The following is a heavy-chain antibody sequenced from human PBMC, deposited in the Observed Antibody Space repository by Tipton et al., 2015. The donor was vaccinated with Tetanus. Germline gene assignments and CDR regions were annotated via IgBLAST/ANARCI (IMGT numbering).Heavy chain of an antibody. CDR2: IFHSGST. D-gene: IGHD2-2*01. V-gene: IGHV4-59*01. J-gene: IGHJ3*01. CDR3: ARRSYCSSSRCFDAFDL. CDR1: GGSMSNNY. Sequence: LRLSCTVSGGSMSNNYWSWIRQPPGKGLEWIAYIFHSGSTNYSPSPKSRVAISMDTSKNQISLKLSSVTAADTAVYYCARRSYCSSSRCFDAFDLWGQGTMVTVSS.